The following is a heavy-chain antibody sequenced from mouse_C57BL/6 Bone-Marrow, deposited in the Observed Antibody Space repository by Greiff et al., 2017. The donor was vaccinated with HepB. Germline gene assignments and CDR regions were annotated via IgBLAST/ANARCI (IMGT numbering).Heavy chain of an antibody. CDR2: INPGSGGT. CDR3: ARYYLYYFDY. J-gene: IGHJ2*01. V-gene: IGHV1-54*01. CDR1: GYAFTNYL. Sequence: QVQLQQSGAELVRPGTSVKVSCKASGYAFTNYLIEWVKQRPGQGLEWIGVINPGSGGTNYNEKFKGKATLTADKSSSTAYMQLSSLTSEDSAVYFCARYYLYYFDYWGQGTTLTVSS. D-gene: IGHD5-5*01.